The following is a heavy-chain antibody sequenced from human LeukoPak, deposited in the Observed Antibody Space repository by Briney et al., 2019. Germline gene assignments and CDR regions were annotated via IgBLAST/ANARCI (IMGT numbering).Heavy chain of an antibody. V-gene: IGHV4-59*08. D-gene: IGHD1-26*01. J-gene: IGHJ2*01. Sequence: SETLSLTCTVSGGSVSSYYWSWIRQPPGMGLEWIGYINHSGSTNYNPALKSRVTVLVDTSKNQFSLKLSSVTAADTAVYYCARQLSWGYSYFDLWGRGTLVA. CDR1: GGSVSSYY. CDR3: ARQLSWGYSYFDL. CDR2: INHSGST.